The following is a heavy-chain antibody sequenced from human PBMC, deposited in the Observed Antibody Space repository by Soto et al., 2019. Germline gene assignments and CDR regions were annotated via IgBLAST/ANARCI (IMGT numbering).Heavy chain of an antibody. CDR2: ISAANDNT. J-gene: IGHJ4*02. CDR1: GYTFTSYG. CDR3: ARAGLRYFDWASSDF. V-gene: IGHV1-18*01. D-gene: IGHD3-9*01. Sequence: QVPLVQSGGEVKRPGASVIVSCKASGYTFTSYGFSWVRQAPGQGLEWMGWISAANDNTEYAQKLQGRVTLTTDTSTSTAYMELRSLRSDDTAVYYCARAGLRYFDWASSDFWGQGTLVTVSS.